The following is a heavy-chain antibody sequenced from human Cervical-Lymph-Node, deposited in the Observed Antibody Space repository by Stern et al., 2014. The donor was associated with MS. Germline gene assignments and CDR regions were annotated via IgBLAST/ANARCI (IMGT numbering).Heavy chain of an antibody. V-gene: IGHV1-69*06. CDR1: GG. CDR2: VIPFVGTS. D-gene: IGHD3-10*01. J-gene: IGHJ5*02. CDR3: ARGSGDNWFGP. Sequence: VQLVESGAEVKKPGSSVKVSCKSSGGISWVRQTPGQGLEWMGGVIPFVGTSTYAQKFQGRITITADTSTNTTYLHLSRLTSADTAVYYCARGSGDNWFGPWGQGTLVTVSS.